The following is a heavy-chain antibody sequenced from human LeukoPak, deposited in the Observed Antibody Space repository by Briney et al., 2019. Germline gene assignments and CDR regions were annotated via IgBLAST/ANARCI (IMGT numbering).Heavy chain of an antibody. J-gene: IGHJ4*02. D-gene: IGHD5-18*01. Sequence: SQTLSLTCTVSGGSISSGGYYWSWIRQPPGKGLEWIGYIYYSGSTYYNPSLKSRVTISVDTSKNQFSLKLSSVTAADTAVYYCARGTWIQLWYFDYWGQGTLVTVSS. CDR1: GGSISSGGYY. CDR2: IYYSGST. CDR3: ARGTWIQLWYFDY. V-gene: IGHV4-30-4*01.